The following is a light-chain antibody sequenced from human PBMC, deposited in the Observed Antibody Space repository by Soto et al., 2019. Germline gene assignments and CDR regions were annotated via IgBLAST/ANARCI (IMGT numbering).Light chain of an antibody. CDR2: GAS. J-gene: IGKJ4*01. CDR3: QQYGSSALT. V-gene: IGKV3-20*01. Sequence: EIVLTQSPGTLSLSPGERATLSCRASQSVSSIYLAWYQQKPGQAPRLLIYGASSRATGVPDRFSGSGSGTAFTLTISRLEPEDFAVYYCQQYGSSALTFGGGTKVEIK. CDR1: QSVSSIY.